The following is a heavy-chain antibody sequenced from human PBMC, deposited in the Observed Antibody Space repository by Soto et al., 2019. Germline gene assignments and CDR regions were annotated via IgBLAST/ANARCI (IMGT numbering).Heavy chain of an antibody. D-gene: IGHD2-21*02. J-gene: IGHJ4*02. Sequence: SETLSLTCAVSGGSISSGGYSWSWIRQPPGKGLEWIGYVYHSGNPYYNPSLKGRVTISLDGSKNQFSLELGSVTAADTAVYYCARLALVTRIFDYWGQVTLVTVSS. V-gene: IGHV4-30-2*01. CDR3: ARLALVTRIFDY. CDR2: VYHSGNP. CDR1: GGSISSGGYS.